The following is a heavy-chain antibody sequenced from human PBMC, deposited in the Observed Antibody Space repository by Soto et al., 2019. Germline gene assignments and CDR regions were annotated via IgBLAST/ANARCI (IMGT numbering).Heavy chain of an antibody. CDR2: VSHDGINT. J-gene: IGHJ4*02. V-gene: IGHV3-30*18. CDR3: AKGGRQWLVTSDFNY. Sequence: GGSLRLSCAASRFTFSNYPMSWVRQAPGKGLEWVAVVSHDGINTHYADSVKGRFTISRHSSKNTVSLEMTSLRAEDTAVYYCAKGGRQWLVTSDFNYWGQGALVTVPQ. D-gene: IGHD6-19*01. CDR1: RFTFSNYP.